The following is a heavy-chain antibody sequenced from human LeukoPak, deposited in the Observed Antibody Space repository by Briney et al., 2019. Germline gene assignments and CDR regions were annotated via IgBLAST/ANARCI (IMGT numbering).Heavy chain of an antibody. CDR1: GFAFSNAW. D-gene: IGHD6-6*01. V-gene: IGHV3-15*01. CDR2: IKSKIDGGTT. Sequence: GGSLRLSCAASGFAFSNAWMSWVRQAPGKGLEWVGRIKSKIDGGTTDYAAPVKGRFTISRDDSKNTLYLQMNSLKTEDTAVYYCTTSVSSYLLYWGQGTLVTVSS. CDR3: TTSVSSYLLY. J-gene: IGHJ4*02.